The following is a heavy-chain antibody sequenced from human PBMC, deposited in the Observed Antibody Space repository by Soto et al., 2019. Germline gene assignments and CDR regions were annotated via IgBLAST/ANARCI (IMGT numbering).Heavy chain of an antibody. D-gene: IGHD2-2*01. CDR1: GFTFSSYG. CDR2: IWYDGSNK. Sequence: GGSLRLSCAASGFTFSSYGMHWVRQAPGKGLEWVVVIWYDGSNKYYADSVKGRFTISRDNSKNTPYLQMNSLRAEDTAVYYCARDVAVVPAASYYYYYMDVWGKGTTVTVSS. CDR3: ARDVAVVPAASYYYYYMDV. V-gene: IGHV3-33*01. J-gene: IGHJ6*03.